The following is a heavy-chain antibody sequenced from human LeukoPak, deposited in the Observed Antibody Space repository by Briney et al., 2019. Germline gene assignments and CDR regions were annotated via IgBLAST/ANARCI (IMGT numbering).Heavy chain of an antibody. CDR2: ISGDGSST. Sequence: GGSLRLSCAASGFMLSSTWMHWVRQAPGKGLVWVSRISGDGSSTSYADSVKGRFTISRDNAKNTLYLQVDTLRVEDTAVYYCARDRALPCGSTSCYAGYYYAMDVWGQGTTVTVSS. V-gene: IGHV3-74*01. D-gene: IGHD2-2*01. J-gene: IGHJ6*02. CDR1: GFMLSSTW. CDR3: ARDRALPCGSTSCYAGYYYAMDV.